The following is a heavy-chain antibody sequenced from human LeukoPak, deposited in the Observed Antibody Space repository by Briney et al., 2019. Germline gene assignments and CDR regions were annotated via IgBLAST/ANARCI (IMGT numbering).Heavy chain of an antibody. CDR2: MNPNSGNT. CDR3: ARGGGRQLFNNWFDP. Sequence: ASVKVSCKASGYTFTSYDINWVRQATGQGLEWMGWMNPNSGNTGYAQKFQGRVTMTRNTSTSTAYMELSSLRSEDTAVYYCARGGGRQLFNNWFDPWGQGTLVTVSS. CDR1: GYTFTSYD. J-gene: IGHJ5*02. V-gene: IGHV1-8*01. D-gene: IGHD6-13*01.